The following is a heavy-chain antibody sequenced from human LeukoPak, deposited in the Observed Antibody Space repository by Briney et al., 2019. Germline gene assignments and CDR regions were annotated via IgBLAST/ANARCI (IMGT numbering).Heavy chain of an antibody. D-gene: IGHD2-2*01. Sequence: GGSLRLSCAASGFTFSSYTINWIRQAPGKGLDWVSSISSTSSYIYYADSVKGRFTISRDNAKNSLYLQMNSLRAEDTAVYYCARVIGSCGYTRCYSHSDCWGRGTLVTVSS. CDR2: ISSTSSYI. CDR3: ARVIGSCGYTRCYSHSDC. CDR1: GFTFSSYT. J-gene: IGHJ4*02. V-gene: IGHV3-21*01.